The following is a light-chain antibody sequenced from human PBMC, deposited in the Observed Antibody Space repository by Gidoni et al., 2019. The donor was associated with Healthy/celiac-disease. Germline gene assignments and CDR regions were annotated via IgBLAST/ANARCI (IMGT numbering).Light chain of an antibody. Sequence: EIVLTQSLGTLSLSPGERATLSCRASESASSRYLAWYRQKPGKALRLLSYGASSSATGNPDRYSGSVSGTDVTLTISRLEPEDFTVYYCQKYGGLCRFGEGTKLEIK. J-gene: IGKJ2*04. CDR2: GAS. V-gene: IGKV3-20*01. CDR1: ESASSRY. CDR3: QKYGGLCR.